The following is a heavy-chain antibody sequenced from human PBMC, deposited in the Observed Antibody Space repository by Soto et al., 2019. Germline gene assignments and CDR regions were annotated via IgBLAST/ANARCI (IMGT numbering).Heavy chain of an antibody. D-gene: IGHD2-2*01. V-gene: IGHV4-34*01. CDR2: VNHSGTT. J-gene: IGHJ4*02. CDR3: ARVMGYCSSINCYSSRRLRFDS. CDR1: GGSFSGYY. Sequence: QVQLQQWGAGLLKPSETLSLTCAVYGGSFSGYYWTWIRQSPEKGLEWIGEVNHSGTTYYNPSLKTRVTISVHTPKNQFSLKMSSVTAADTAVYYCARVMGYCSSINCYSSRRLRFDSWGQGTLVTVSS.